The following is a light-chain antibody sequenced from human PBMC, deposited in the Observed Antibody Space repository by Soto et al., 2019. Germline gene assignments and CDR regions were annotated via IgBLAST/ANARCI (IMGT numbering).Light chain of an antibody. Sequence: EIVLTQSPATLSLSPGERATLSCRASQSVSSYIAWYQQKPGQAPRLLIYDASNRATGVPARFSGSGSGADFTLTISSLEPEDFAVYYCQQRGNWPRTFGGGTKVDI. V-gene: IGKV3-11*01. CDR3: QQRGNWPRT. CDR1: QSVSSY. CDR2: DAS. J-gene: IGKJ4*01.